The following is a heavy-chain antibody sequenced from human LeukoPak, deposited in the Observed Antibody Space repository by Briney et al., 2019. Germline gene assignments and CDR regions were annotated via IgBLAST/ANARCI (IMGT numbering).Heavy chain of an antibody. CDR2: INRNSGGT. Sequence: ASVEVSCKASGYTFTGYYMHWVRQAPGQGLEWMGWINRNSGGTNYAQKFQGRVTMTRDTSISTAYMELSRLRSDDTAVYYCAAPKTDSSGYLSSFDYWGQGTLVTVSS. CDR3: AAPKTDSSGYLSSFDY. CDR1: GYTFTGYY. J-gene: IGHJ4*02. V-gene: IGHV1-2*02. D-gene: IGHD3-22*01.